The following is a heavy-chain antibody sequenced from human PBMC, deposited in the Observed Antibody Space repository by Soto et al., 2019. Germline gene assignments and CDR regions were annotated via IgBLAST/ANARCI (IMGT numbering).Heavy chain of an antibody. D-gene: IGHD2-15*01. Sequence: QMQLMQSGPEVKKPGTSVKVSCKASGFTFTSSAMQWVRQARGQRLEWIGWIVVGSGNTNYAQKFQERVTITRDMSTSTAYMELSSLRSEDTAVYYCAADYQHCSGGSCYFAFDIWGQGTMVTVSS. V-gene: IGHV1-58*02. J-gene: IGHJ3*02. CDR3: AADYQHCSGGSCYFAFDI. CDR1: GFTFTSSA. CDR2: IVVGSGNT.